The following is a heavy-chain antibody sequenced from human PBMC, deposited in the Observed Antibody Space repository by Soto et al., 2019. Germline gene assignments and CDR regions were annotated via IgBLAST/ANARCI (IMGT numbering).Heavy chain of an antibody. J-gene: IGHJ4*01. V-gene: IGHV3-15*07. CDR1: GFPFSNAW. CDR2: VKSKTDGGSS. CDR3: TTDSRTSLPEIRFDY. D-gene: IGHD2-8*01. Sequence: GGSLRLSCVASGFPFSNAWVNWVRQVPGKGLEWVGRVKSKTDGGSSDYAAAVKGRFAVSRDDSRNIVYLQMNSLKIEDTGVYYCTTDSRTSLPEIRFDYWGHGTQVTVSS.